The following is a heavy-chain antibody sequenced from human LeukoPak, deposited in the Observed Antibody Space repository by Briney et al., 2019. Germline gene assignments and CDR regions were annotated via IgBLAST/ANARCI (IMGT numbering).Heavy chain of an antibody. CDR1: GFTFSSYA. CDR2: ISGSGGST. V-gene: IGHV3-23*01. J-gene: IGHJ4*02. Sequence: GGSLRLSCAASGFTFSSYAMSWVRQAPGKGLEWVSAISGSGGSTYYADSVKGRFTISRDNSKNTLYLQMNSLRAEDTAVYYYAKDARRGYSSSWVDYWGQGTLVTVSS. D-gene: IGHD6-13*01. CDR3: AKDARRGYSSSWVDY.